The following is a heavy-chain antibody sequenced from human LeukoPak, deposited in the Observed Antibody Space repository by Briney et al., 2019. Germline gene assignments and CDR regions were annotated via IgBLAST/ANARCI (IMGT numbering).Heavy chain of an antibody. Sequence: SETLSLTCTVSGGSISSYYWSWIRQPPGKGLDWIGYIYYSGSTNYNPSLKSRVTISVDTSKTQCSLKLSSVTAADTAVYYCARVRAEMATDYWGQGTLVTVSS. J-gene: IGHJ4*02. CDR1: GGSISSYY. CDR3: ARVRAEMATDY. V-gene: IGHV4-59*01. D-gene: IGHD5-24*01. CDR2: IYYSGST.